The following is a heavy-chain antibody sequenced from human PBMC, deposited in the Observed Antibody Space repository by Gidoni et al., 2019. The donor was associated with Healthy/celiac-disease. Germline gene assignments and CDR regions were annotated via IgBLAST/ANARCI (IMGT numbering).Heavy chain of an antibody. J-gene: IGHJ3*02. CDR2: IYYSGST. Sequence: QVQLQESGPGRVKPSETLSLTCTVSGGSISRYYWSWIRQPPGKGLEWIRYIYYSGSTNYNPSLKSRVTISVETSKNQFSLKLSSVTAADTAVYYCARDPGGSGSNSITINAFDIWGQGTMVTVSS. CDR3: ARDPGGSGSNSITINAFDI. V-gene: IGHV4-59*01. D-gene: IGHD3-10*01. CDR1: GGSISRYY.